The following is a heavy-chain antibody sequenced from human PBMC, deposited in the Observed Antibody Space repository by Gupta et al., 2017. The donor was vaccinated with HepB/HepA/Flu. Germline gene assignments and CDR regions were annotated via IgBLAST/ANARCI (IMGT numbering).Heavy chain of an antibody. V-gene: IGHV4-4*08. J-gene: IGHJ5*02. D-gene: IGHD1-1*01. Sequence: QVQLQESGPGLVKPSETLSLTCTVSGGSISNNYWNWIRQPPGKALEWIGFLYISGSNSYNPSFKSRVTISGDTSKNQFSLTLTSVTAEDTAVYYCARANGPTDINWFDPWGQGILVTVSS. CDR2: LYISGSN. CDR1: GGSISNNY. CDR3: ARANGPTDINWFDP.